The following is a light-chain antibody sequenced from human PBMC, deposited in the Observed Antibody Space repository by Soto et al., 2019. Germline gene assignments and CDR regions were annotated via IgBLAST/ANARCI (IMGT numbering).Light chain of an antibody. CDR2: EVS. V-gene: IGLV2-14*01. CDR3: SSYTSSSTLWV. J-gene: IGLJ3*02. CDR1: SSDVGGYNY. Sequence: QSALTQPASVSGSHGQSITISCTGTSSDVGGYNYVSWYQQHPGKAPKLMIYEVSNRPSGVSNRFSGSKSGNTASLTISGLQAEDEADYYCSSYTSSSTLWVFGGGTKVTVL.